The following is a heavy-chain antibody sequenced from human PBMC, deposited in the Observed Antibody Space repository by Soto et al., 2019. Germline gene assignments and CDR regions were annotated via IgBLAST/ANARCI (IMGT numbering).Heavy chain of an antibody. CDR3: ARRLAAAGTVELDY. V-gene: IGHV1-69*12. J-gene: IGHJ4*02. D-gene: IGHD6-13*01. Sequence: QVQLVQSVAEVKKPGSSVKVSCKASGGTFSSYAISWVRQAPGQGLEWMGGIIPIFGTANYAQKFQGRVTITADESTSTAYMELSSLRSEDTAVYYCARRLAAAGTVELDYWGQGTLVTVSS. CDR1: GGTFSSYA. CDR2: IIPIFGTA.